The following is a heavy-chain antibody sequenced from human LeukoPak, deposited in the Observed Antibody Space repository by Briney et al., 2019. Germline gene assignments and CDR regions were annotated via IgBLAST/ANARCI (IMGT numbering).Heavy chain of an antibody. CDR2: INAGNGNT. D-gene: IGHD6-19*01. CDR3: ARDSTGAYSSGWYGAFDI. V-gene: IGHV1-3*01. Sequence: ASVKVSCKASGYTFTSYAMHWVRQAPGQRLEWMGRINAGNGNTKYSQKFQGRVTITRDTSASTAYMELSSLRSEDTAVYYCARDSTGAYSSGWYGAFDIWGQGTMVTVSS. CDR1: GYTFTSYA. J-gene: IGHJ3*02.